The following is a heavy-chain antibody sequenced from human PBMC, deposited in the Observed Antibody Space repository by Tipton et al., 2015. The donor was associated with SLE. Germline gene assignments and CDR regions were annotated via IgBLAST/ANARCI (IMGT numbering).Heavy chain of an antibody. D-gene: IGHD6-13*01. CDR3: ARVIAAPPYGMDV. CDR1: GFTFSNYA. V-gene: IGHV3-30*04. J-gene: IGHJ6*02. Sequence: QLVQSGGGVVQPGRSLRLSCAASGFTFSNYAMHWDRQDPGKGLEWVAVISYDGSNKYYADSVKGRFTVSRDNSKNTLYLQMNSLRGEDTAVYYCARVIAAPPYGMDVWGQGTTVTVSS. CDR2: ISYDGSNK.